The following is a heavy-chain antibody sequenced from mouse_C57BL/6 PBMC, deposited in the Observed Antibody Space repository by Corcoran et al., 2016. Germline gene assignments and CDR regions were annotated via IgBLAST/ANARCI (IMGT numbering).Heavy chain of an antibody. V-gene: IGHV1-66*01. CDR2: IYPGSGNT. D-gene: IGHD1-1*01. Sequence: QVQLQQSGAELVKPGASVKISCKASGYSFTSYYIHWVKQRPGQGLEWIGWIYPGSGNTKYNEKFKGKATLTADTSSSTAYMQLSSLTSEDSAVYYCARHGSSPYFDYWGQGTTLTVSS. CDR1: GYSFTSYY. CDR3: ARHGSSPYFDY. J-gene: IGHJ2*01.